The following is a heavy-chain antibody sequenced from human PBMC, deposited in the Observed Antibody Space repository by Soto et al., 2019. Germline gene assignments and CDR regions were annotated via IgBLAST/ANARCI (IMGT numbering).Heavy chain of an antibody. J-gene: IGHJ6*03. CDR1: GFTFSSYS. V-gene: IGHV3-48*01. D-gene: IGHD2-2*01. CDR2: ISSSSSTI. Sequence: GGSLRLSCAASGFTFSSYSMNWVRQAPGKGLEWVSYISSSSSTIYYADSVKGRFTISRDNAKNSLYLQMNSLRAEDTAVYYCARVAGFPPYCSSTSCQYYYYYYMDVWGKGTTVTVSS. CDR3: ARVAGFPPYCSSTSCQYYYYYYMDV.